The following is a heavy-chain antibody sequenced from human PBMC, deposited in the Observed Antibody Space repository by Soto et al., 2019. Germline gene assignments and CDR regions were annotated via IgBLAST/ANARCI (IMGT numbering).Heavy chain of an antibody. D-gene: IGHD3-3*01. J-gene: IGHJ5*02. Sequence: SETLSLTCTVAGGSISSYYWSWIRQPPGKGLEWIGYIYYSGSTNYHPSITSRVTISVDTSKNQFSLKLSSVTAAGTDVYYCARDSFPADYDFWSGYGNNWFDPWGRGTLVTVSS. CDR2: IYYSGST. CDR1: GGSISSYY. CDR3: ARDSFPADYDFWSGYGNNWFDP. V-gene: IGHV4-59*01.